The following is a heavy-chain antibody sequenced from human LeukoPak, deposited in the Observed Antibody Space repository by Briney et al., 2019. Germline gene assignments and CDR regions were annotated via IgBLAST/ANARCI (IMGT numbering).Heavy chain of an antibody. V-gene: IGHV4-38-2*02. Sequence: SETLSLTCGVSGYSISSGYQWAWIRQSPGQGLEWIGSIYHSGSSHYNPSLKSRVTISVETSKNQFSLNMYSVTAADTAVYYCARDPRWLTPDCTSTSCYENYFDPWGQGTLVTVSS. J-gene: IGHJ5*02. CDR2: IYHSGSS. CDR3: ARDPRWLTPDCTSTSCYENYFDP. CDR1: GYSISSGYQ. D-gene: IGHD2-2*01.